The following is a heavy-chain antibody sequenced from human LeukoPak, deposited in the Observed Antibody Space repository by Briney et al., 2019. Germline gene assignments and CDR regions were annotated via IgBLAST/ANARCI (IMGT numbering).Heavy chain of an antibody. D-gene: IGHD6-19*01. CDR1: GFTFSSYA. V-gene: IGHV3-30*04. J-gene: IGHJ4*02. Sequence: GGSLRLSYTASGFTFSSYAMHWVRQAPGKGLEWVALISYDGGNKYSADSVKGRFTISRDNSKNTLYLQMNSLRAEDTSVYYCARGARGSGWRVFDYWGQGTLVTVSS. CDR3: ARGARGSGWRVFDY. CDR2: ISYDGGNK.